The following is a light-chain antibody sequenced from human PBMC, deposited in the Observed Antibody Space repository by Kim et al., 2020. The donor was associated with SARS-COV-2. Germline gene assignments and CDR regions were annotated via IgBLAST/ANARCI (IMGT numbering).Light chain of an antibody. V-gene: IGLV4-60*03. Sequence: QPVLTQSSSASASLGSSVKLTCTLSSGHSTYIITWHQLQPGKAPRYLMKLEGSGNYKKGGGVPDRFSGFSSGADRYLTISNLQSEDEADYYCETWDSNIRVFGGGTQLTVL. CDR3: ETWDSNIRV. CDR2: LEGSGNY. CDR1: SGHSTYI. J-gene: IGLJ3*02.